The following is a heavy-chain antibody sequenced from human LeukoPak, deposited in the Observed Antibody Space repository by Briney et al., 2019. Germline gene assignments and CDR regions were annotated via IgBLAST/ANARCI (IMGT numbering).Heavy chain of an antibody. J-gene: IGHJ4*02. V-gene: IGHV3-21*01. CDR2: ISSSSSYI. CDR1: GFTFSSYS. CDR3: ARVMRSYSSSWWVDY. D-gene: IGHD6-13*01. Sequence: GGSLRLSCAASGFTFSSYSMNWVRQAPGKGLEWVSSISSSSSYIYYAGSVKGRFTISRDNAKNSLYLQMNSLRAEDTAVYYCARVMRSYSSSWWVDYWGQGTLVTVSS.